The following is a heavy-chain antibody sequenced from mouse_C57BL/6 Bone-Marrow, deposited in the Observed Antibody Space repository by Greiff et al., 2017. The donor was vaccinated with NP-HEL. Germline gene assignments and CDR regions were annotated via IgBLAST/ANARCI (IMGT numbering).Heavy chain of an antibody. CDR3: ARFYYYGSRDY. Sequence: EVQLQQSGPELVKPGASVKISCKASGYTFTDYYMNWVKQSHGKSLEWIGDINPNNGGTSYNQKFTGKATLTVDKSSSTAYMELRSLTSEDSAVYYCARFYYYGSRDYWGQGTTLTVAS. CDR2: INPNNGGT. V-gene: IGHV1-26*01. D-gene: IGHD1-1*01. J-gene: IGHJ2*01. CDR1: GYTFTDYY.